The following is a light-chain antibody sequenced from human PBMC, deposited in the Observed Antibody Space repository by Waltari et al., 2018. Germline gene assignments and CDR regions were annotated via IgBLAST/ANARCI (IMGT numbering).Light chain of an antibody. CDR2: LNSDGSH. Sequence: QVVLTQSPSASASLGASVKLTCTLSSGHSSYVIAWLQQQPEKGPRYLMKLNSDGSHTKGDGVPDRFSGFSSGAERYLTIASLQSEDEADYYCQTWGTGMGVFGGGTKLTVL. V-gene: IGLV4-69*01. CDR3: QTWGTGMGV. J-gene: IGLJ3*02. CDR1: SGHSSYV.